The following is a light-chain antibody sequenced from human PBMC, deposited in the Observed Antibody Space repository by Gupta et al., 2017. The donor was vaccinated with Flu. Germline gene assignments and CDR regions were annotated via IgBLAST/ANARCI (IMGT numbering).Light chain of an antibody. CDR2: EVS. V-gene: IGLV2-14*01. CDR3: SSYTSSSLHGVV. J-gene: IGLJ2*01. CDR1: SSDVGGYNY. Sequence: QSALTQPASVSGSPGQSITISCTGTSSDVGGYNYVSWYQQHPGKAPKLMIYEVSNRPSGVSNRFSGSKSGNTASLTISGLQAEDEADYYCSSYTSSSLHGVVFGGGTKLTVL.